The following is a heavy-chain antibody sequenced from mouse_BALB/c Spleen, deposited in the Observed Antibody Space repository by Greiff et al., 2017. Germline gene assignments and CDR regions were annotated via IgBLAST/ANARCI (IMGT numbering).Heavy chain of an antibody. J-gene: IGHJ1*01. CDR2: IWAGGST. CDR1: GFSLTSYG. V-gene: IGHV2-9*02. Sequence: VQLQQSGPGLVQPSQSLSITCTVSGFSLTSYGVHWVRQPPGKGLEWLGVIWAGGSTNYNSALMSRLSISKDNSKSQVFLKMNSLQTDDTAMYYCARGYGSSKRYFDVWGAGTTVTVSS. D-gene: IGHD1-1*01. CDR3: ARGYGSSKRYFDV.